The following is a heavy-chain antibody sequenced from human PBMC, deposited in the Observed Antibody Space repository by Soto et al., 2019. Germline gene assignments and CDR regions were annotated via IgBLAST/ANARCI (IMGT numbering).Heavy chain of an antibody. J-gene: IGHJ4*02. CDR2: ISGSGGST. CDR3: ALTGGSIAARLGGY. Sequence: EVQLLESGGGLVQPGGSLRLSCAASGFTFSSYAMSWVRQAPGKGLEWVSAISGSGGSTYYADSVKGRFTISRDNSKNTLYLQMNSLRAEDMAVYYCALTGGSIAARLGGYWGQGTLVTVSS. CDR1: GFTFSSYA. D-gene: IGHD6-6*01. V-gene: IGHV3-23*01.